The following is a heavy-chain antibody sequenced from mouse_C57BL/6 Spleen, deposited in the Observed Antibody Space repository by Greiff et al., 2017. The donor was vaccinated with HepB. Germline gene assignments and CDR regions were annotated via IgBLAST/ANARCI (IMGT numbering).Heavy chain of an antibody. V-gene: IGHV1-72*01. Sequence: QVQLQQSGAELVKPGASVKLSCKASGYTFTSYWMNWVKQRPGRGLEWIGRIDPNSGGTKYNEKFKSKATLTVDKPSSTANMQLSRLTSEDTAVYCCARRSQDYGSVYDAMDYWGQGTSVTVSS. CDR1: GYTFTSYW. J-gene: IGHJ4*01. CDR3: ARRSQDYGSVYDAMDY. D-gene: IGHD1-1*01. CDR2: IDPNSGGT.